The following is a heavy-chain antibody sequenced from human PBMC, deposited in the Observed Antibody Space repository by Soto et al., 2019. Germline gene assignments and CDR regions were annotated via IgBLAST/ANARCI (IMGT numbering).Heavy chain of an antibody. CDR3: TRARYSSAWAYYFDS. CDR2: IRSKGYGGTI. V-gene: IGHV3-49*04. J-gene: IGHJ4*02. Sequence: GGSLRLSCTTPEFIFGDYAISWVRQAPGKGLEWVGFIRSKGYGGTIEYAASVKGRFTISRDDLRSIAYLQMNSLKTEDTAVYYCTRARYSSAWAYYFDSWGQGTLVTVSS. D-gene: IGHD6-19*01. CDR1: EFIFGDYA.